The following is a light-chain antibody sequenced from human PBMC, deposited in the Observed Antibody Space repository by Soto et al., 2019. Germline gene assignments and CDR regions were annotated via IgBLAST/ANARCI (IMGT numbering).Light chain of an antibody. Sequence: EIVLTQSPGTLYLSPGARATLSCRASQSVSSNLAWYQQKPGQAPRLLISGASTRATGIPARFGGRGSGTEFTLTISSLQSEDFAVYYCQQYSNWPVTFGGGTKVDIK. CDR1: QSVSSN. V-gene: IGKV3-15*01. CDR3: QQYSNWPVT. CDR2: GAS. J-gene: IGKJ4*01.